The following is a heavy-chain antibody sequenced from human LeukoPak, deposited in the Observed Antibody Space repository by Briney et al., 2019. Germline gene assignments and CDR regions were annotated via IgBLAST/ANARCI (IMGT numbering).Heavy chain of an antibody. J-gene: IGHJ4*02. CDR3: ARSRYYIDY. CDR1: GGSISSGGYS. V-gene: IGHV4-30-2*02. Sequence: PSETLSLTCAVSGGSISSGGYSWSWIRQPPGKGLEWIGYIYHSGSTYYNPSLKSRVTISVDTSKNQFSLKLSSVTAADTAVYYCARSRYYIDYWGQGTLVTVSS. D-gene: IGHD3-9*01. CDR2: IYHSGST.